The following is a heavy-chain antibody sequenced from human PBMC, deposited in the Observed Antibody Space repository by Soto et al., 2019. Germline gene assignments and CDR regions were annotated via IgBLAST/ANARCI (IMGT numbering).Heavy chain of an antibody. D-gene: IGHD3-22*01. CDR3: AKDRMIVVVITVGVAFDI. Sequence: GGSLRLSCAASGFTFSSYAMSWVRQAPGKGLEWVSAISGSGGRTYYADSVEGRFTISRDNTKNTLYLQMNSLIAEDTAVYYCAKDRMIVVVITVGVAFDIWGQGTMVTVSS. CDR1: GFTFSSYA. CDR2: ISGSGGRT. V-gene: IGHV3-23*01. J-gene: IGHJ3*02.